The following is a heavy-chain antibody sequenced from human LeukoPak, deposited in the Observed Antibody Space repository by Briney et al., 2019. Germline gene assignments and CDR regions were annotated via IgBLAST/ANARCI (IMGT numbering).Heavy chain of an antibody. J-gene: IGHJ6*04. CDR2: ISSSGSTI. CDR1: GFSVSSNY. V-gene: IGHV3-48*03. D-gene: IGHD3-10*02. Sequence: GGSLRLSCVASGFSVSSNYMSWVRQAPGKGLEWVSYISSSGSTIYYADSVKGRFTISRDNAKNSLYLQMNSLRAEDTAVYYCAELGITMIGGVWGKGTTVTISS. CDR3: AELGITMIGGV.